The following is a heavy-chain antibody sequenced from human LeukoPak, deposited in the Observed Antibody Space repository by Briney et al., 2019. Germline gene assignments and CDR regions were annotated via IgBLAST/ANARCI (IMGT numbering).Heavy chain of an antibody. CDR2: IYYSGST. CDR1: GGSISSYY. V-gene: IGHV4-59*12. J-gene: IGHJ4*02. Sequence: SETLSLTCTVSGGSISSYYWSWIRQPPGKGLEWIGYIYYSGSTNYNPSLKSRVTISVDTSKNQFSLKLSSVTAADTAVYYCAGEFAYWGQGTLVSVSS. CDR3: AGEFAY.